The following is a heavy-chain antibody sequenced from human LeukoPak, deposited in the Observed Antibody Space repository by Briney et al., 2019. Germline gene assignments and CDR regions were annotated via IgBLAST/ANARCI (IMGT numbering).Heavy chain of an antibody. Sequence: PGGSLRLSCAASGFTFSSYAMSWVRQAPGKGLEWVSYISGDTSTTYYADSVKGRFTISRDNAKNSLYLQMKSLRAEDTAVYYCAREFAYDYVWGSYRYVPCTFDIWGQGTMVTVSS. CDR3: AREFAYDYVWGSYRYVPCTFDI. J-gene: IGHJ3*02. CDR1: GFTFSSYA. V-gene: IGHV3-48*01. D-gene: IGHD3-16*02. CDR2: ISGDTSTT.